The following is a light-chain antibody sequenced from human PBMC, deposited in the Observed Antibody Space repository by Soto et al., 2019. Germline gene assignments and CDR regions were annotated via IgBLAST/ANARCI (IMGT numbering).Light chain of an antibody. Sequence: QSALTQPASVSGSPGQSITISCTGTSSDVGGYNYVSWYQQHPGKAPKLMIYDVSNRTSGVSNSFSGSKSGNTTSLTISGLQAEDEADYYCSSYTSSSALLYVFGTGTKLTVL. J-gene: IGLJ1*01. CDR2: DVS. CDR1: SSDVGGYNY. V-gene: IGLV2-14*01. CDR3: SSYTSSSALLYV.